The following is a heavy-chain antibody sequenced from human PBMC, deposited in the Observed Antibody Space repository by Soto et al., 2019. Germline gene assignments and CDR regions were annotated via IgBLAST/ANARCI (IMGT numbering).Heavy chain of an antibody. CDR1: GFTFTSSA. V-gene: IGHV1-58*01. D-gene: IGHD3-22*01. CDR3: AAEVRYYDSSGYFLGHYFDY. Sequence: QMQLVQSGPEVKKPGTSVKVSCKASGFTFTSSAVQWVRQARGQRLEWIGWIVVGSGNTNYAQKFQERVTITRDMSTSTAYRELSSLRSEDTAVYYCAAEVRYYDSSGYFLGHYFDYWGQGTLVTVSS. J-gene: IGHJ4*02. CDR2: IVVGSGNT.